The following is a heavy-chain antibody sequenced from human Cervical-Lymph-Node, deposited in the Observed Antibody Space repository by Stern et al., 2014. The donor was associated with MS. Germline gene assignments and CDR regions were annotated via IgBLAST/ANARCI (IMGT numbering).Heavy chain of an antibody. V-gene: IGHV4-61*02. CDR3: ASSQGYHYGLDV. Sequence: VQLEESGPGLVKPSQTLSLTCTVSGASINSVGFYWSWIRQPAGKGLEWIGRIYTHYNINYNPSLKSRVTISKDTSRNQFSLRLRSVTAADAATYYCASSQGYHYGLDVWGQGTTVTVSS. CDR2: IYTHYNI. J-gene: IGHJ6*02. CDR1: GASINSVGFY.